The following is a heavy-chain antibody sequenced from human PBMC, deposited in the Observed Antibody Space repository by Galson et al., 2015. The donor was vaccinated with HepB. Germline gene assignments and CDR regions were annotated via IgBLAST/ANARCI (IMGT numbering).Heavy chain of an antibody. CDR3: AREGGPYGSGSYYKINRYYYGMDV. CDR2: INPNSGGT. J-gene: IGHJ6*02. CDR1: GYTFTGYY. D-gene: IGHD3-10*01. Sequence: SVKVSCKASGYTFTGYYMHWVRQAPGRGLEWMGWINPNSGGTNYAEKFQGWVTMTRDTSISTAYMELSRLRSDDTAVYYCAREGGPYGSGSYYKINRYYYGMDVWGQGTTVTVSS. V-gene: IGHV1-2*04.